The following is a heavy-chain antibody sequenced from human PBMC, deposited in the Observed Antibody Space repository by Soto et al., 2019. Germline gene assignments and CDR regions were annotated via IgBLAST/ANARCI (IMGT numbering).Heavy chain of an antibody. CDR2: ISGSGGST. J-gene: IGHJ6*03. Sequence: GGSLRLSCAASGFTFSSYAMSWVRQAPGKGLEWVSAISGSGGSTYYADSVKGRFTISRDNSKNTLYLQMNSLRAEDTAVYYCAREYGSGSYYKVYYYYYMDVWGKGTTVTVSS. CDR3: AREYGSGSYYKVYYYYYMDV. V-gene: IGHV3-23*01. CDR1: GFTFSSYA. D-gene: IGHD3-10*01.